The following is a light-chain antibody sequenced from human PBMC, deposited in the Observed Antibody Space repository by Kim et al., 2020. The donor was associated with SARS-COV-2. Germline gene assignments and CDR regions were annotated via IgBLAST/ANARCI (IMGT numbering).Light chain of an antibody. CDR1: QTIGSY. CDR2: AAS. CDR3: QQSYRTPYT. J-gene: IGKJ2*01. V-gene: IGKV1-39*01. Sequence: DIQMTQSPSSLSASVGDRVTITCRASQTIGSYLNWYQHKPGKAPKLLIYAASSLQSGVPSSFSGSGSGTDFTLTISSLQPEDFATYYCQQSYRTPYTLGQGTKLEI.